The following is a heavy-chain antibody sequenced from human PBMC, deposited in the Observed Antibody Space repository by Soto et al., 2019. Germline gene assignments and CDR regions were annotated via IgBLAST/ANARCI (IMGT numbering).Heavy chain of an antibody. J-gene: IGHJ6*03. Sequence: GRFTISRDNSKNTLYLQMNSLRAEDTAVYYCAKDRSGEKGRLRGFFSYYYYMDVWGKGTTVTVSS. V-gene: IGHV3-23*01. D-gene: IGHD7-27*01. CDR3: AKDRSGEKGRLRGFFSYYYYMDV.